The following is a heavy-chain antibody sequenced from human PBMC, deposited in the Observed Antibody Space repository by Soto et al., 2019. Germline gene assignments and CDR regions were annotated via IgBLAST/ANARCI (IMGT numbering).Heavy chain of an antibody. J-gene: IGHJ4*02. CDR3: ARAPRGNYGYPSYFDY. Sequence: PSETLSLTCTVSGGSIRSDHWGWIRQPPGKGLEWIGYIYYSGSTNYNPSLKSRVTISVDTSKNQFSLKLSSVTAADTAVYYCARAPRGNYGYPSYFDYWGQGTLVTVSS. CDR1: GGSIRSDH. CDR2: IYYSGST. D-gene: IGHD3-10*01. V-gene: IGHV4-59*01.